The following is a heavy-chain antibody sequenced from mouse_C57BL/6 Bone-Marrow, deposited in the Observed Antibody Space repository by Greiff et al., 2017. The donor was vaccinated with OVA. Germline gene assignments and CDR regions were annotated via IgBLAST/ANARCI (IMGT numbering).Heavy chain of an antibody. J-gene: IGHJ2*01. CDR3: ARHSPPFYYYGSSYDY. CDR1: GFTFSSYG. Sequence: EVKLMESGGDLVKPGGSLKLSCAASGFTFSSYGMSWVRQTPDKRLEWVATISSGGSYTYYPDSVKGRFTISRDNAKNTLYLQMSSLKSEDTAMYYCARHSPPFYYYGSSYDYWGQGTTLTVSS. V-gene: IGHV5-6*01. CDR2: ISSGGSYT. D-gene: IGHD1-1*01.